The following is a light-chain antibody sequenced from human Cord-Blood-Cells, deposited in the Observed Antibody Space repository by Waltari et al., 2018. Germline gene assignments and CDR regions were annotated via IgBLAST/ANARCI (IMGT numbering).Light chain of an antibody. Sequence: DIVMTQSPATLSVSPGERATLSCRASQSVSSNLAWYQQKPGQAPRLLISGASTRATGIPARFSGSGSVTEFTLTISSLQSEDFAVYYCQQYNNWRTFGQGTKVEIK. CDR3: QQYNNWRT. CDR2: GAS. V-gene: IGKV3-15*01. J-gene: IGKJ1*01. CDR1: QSVSSN.